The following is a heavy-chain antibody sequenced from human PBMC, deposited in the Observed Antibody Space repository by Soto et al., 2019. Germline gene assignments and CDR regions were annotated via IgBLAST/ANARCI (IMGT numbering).Heavy chain of an antibody. CDR1: GGSISSGDYY. CDR2: IYYSGST. J-gene: IGHJ5*02. D-gene: IGHD4-17*01. CDR3: ARDYGDYEGSNWFDP. V-gene: IGHV4-30-4*01. Sequence: SETLSLTCSVSGGSISSGDYYWSWIRPPPGKGLEWIGYIYYSGSTYYNPSLKSRVTISVDTSKNQFSLKLSSVTAADTAVYYCARDYGDYEGSNWFDPWGQGTQVTVSS.